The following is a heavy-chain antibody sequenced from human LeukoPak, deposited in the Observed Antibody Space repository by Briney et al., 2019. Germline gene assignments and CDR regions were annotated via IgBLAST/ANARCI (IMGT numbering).Heavy chain of an antibody. J-gene: IGHJ4*02. CDR3: ARDRLTVAGTTSFDY. D-gene: IGHD1-7*01. CDR1: GYTFTSYG. CDR2: ISAYNGKT. V-gene: IGHV1-18*01. Sequence: ASVKVSCKASGYTFTSYGISWVRQAPGQGLEWMGWISAYNGKTNYAQKLQGRVTMTTDTSTSTAYMELRSLRSDDTAVYYCARDRLTVAGTTSFDYWGQGPLVTVSS.